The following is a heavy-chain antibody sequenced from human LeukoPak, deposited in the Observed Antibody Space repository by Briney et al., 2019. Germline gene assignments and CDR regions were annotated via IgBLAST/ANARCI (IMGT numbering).Heavy chain of an antibody. D-gene: IGHD3-22*01. CDR3: AHSAPRDYYDSSGYSCFYFDY. V-gene: IGHV2-5*01. J-gene: IGHJ4*02. Sequence: SGPTLVNPTQTLTLTCTFSGFSLSTSGVGVGWIRQPPGKALEWLALIYWNDDKRYSPSLKSRLTITKDTSKNPVVLTMTNMDPVDTATYYCAHSAPRDYYDSSGYSCFYFDYWGQGTLVTVSS. CDR1: GFSLSTSGVG. CDR2: IYWNDDK.